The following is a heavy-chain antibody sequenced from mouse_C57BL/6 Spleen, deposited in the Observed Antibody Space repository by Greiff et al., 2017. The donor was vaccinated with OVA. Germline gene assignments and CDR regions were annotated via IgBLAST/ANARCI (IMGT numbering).Heavy chain of an antibody. J-gene: IGHJ2*01. D-gene: IGHD1-1*01. CDR2: IHPNSGST. CDR3: ARPVVATGLDY. CDR1: GYTFTSYW. V-gene: IGHV1-64*01. Sequence: QVHVKQPGAELVKPGASVKLSCKASGYTFTSYWMHWVKQRPGQGLEWIGMIHPNSGSTNYNEKFKSKATLTVDKSSSTAYMQLSSLTSEDSAVYYCARPVVATGLDYWGQGTTLTVSS.